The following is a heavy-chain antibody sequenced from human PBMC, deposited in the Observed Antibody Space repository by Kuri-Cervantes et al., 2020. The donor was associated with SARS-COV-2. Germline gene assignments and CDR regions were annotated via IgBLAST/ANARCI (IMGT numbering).Heavy chain of an antibody. CDR1: GFTFSTSA. J-gene: IGHJ4*02. D-gene: IGHD1-26*01. CDR3: AKDRVGVQDF. V-gene: IGHV3-23*01. Sequence: GGSLRLSCAASGFTFSTSAMNWVRQAPGKGLEWVSSITGSGGSTYLAASVRGRFTISRDNSKNTLYLQMNSLRAEDTAMYYCAKDRVGVQDFWGQGTLVTVSS. CDR2: ITGSGGST.